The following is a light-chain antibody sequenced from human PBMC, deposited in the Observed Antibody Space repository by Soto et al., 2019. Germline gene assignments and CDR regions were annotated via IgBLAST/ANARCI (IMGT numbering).Light chain of an antibody. CDR2: DAS. CDR1: QSVSSY. J-gene: IGKJ5*01. V-gene: IGKV3-11*01. Sequence: EIVLTQSPATLSLSPGERATLSCRASQSVSSYLAWYQQKPGQAPRLLIYDASNRATGIPARFSGSGSGTTLPLTISRLEPEDIADIYCKQSSDWPAITFGQGTRLEIK. CDR3: KQSSDWPAIT.